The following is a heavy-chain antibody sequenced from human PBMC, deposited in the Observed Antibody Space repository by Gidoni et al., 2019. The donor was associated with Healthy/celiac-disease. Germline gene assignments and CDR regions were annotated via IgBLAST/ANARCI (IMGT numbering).Heavy chain of an antibody. CDR3: ARDLEWELLGYYYYGMDV. CDR2: ISSSSSTI. Sequence: EVQLVESGGGLVQPGGSLRLSCAASGFTFSIYSMNWVRQAPGKGLEWVSYISSSSSTIYYADSVKGRFTISRDNAKNSLYLQMNSLRAEDTAVYYCARDLEWELLGYYYYGMDVWGQGTTVTVSS. CDR1: GFTFSIYS. D-gene: IGHD1-26*01. V-gene: IGHV3-48*04. J-gene: IGHJ6*02.